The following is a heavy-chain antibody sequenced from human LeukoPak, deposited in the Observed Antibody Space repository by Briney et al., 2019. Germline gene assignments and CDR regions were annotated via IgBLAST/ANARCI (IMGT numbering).Heavy chain of an antibody. Sequence: SVKVSCKASGGTFSSYAISWVRQAPGQGLEWMGGIIPIFGTANYAQKFQGRVTITTDESTSTAYMELSSLRSEDTAVYYCARDVGYIAAAGTSTWGQGALVTVSS. CDR2: IIPIFGTA. D-gene: IGHD6-13*01. V-gene: IGHV1-69*05. J-gene: IGHJ5*02. CDR1: GGTFSSYA. CDR3: ARDVGYIAAAGTST.